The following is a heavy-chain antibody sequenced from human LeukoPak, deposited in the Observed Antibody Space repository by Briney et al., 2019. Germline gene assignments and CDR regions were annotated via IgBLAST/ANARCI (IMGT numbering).Heavy chain of an antibody. J-gene: IGHJ4*02. V-gene: IGHV3-21*01. CDR3: ARDIGSSWGVALDY. CDR1: GFTFSSYS. D-gene: IGHD6-13*01. CDR2: ISSSSSYI. Sequence: PGGSLRLSCAASGFTFSSYSMNWVRQAPGKGLEWVSSISSSSSYIYYADSVKGRFTISRDNAKNSLYLQMNSLRAEDTAVYYCARDIGSSWGVALDYWGQGTLVTVSS.